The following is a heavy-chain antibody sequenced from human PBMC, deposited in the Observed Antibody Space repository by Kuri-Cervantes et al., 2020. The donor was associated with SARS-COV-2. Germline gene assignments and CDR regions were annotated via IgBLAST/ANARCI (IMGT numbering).Heavy chain of an antibody. Sequence: ASVKVSCKASGGTFSSYALSWVRQAPGQGLEWMGWISAYNGNTNYAQKLQGRVTMTRDTSTSTAYMELSSLRSEDTAVYYCAAYYDSSGYSPLAYWGQGTLVTVSS. J-gene: IGHJ4*02. CDR2: ISAYNGNT. V-gene: IGHV1-18*01. D-gene: IGHD3-22*01. CDR1: GGTFSSYA. CDR3: AAYYDSSGYSPLAY.